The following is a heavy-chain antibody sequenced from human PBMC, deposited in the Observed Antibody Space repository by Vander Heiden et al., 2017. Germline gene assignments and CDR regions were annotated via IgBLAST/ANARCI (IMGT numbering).Heavy chain of an antibody. Sequence: QVQLQQWGAGLLKPSETLSLTCAVYGGSFSGYYWSWIRQPPGKGLEWIGEINNSGSTNYNPSLKSRVTISVDTSKNQFSLKLSSVTAADTAVYYCAKLYGAPRGGGFDPWGQGTLVTVSS. V-gene: IGHV4-34*01. J-gene: IGHJ5*02. D-gene: IGHD4-17*01. CDR3: AKLYGAPRGGGFDP. CDR1: GGSFSGYY. CDR2: INNSGST.